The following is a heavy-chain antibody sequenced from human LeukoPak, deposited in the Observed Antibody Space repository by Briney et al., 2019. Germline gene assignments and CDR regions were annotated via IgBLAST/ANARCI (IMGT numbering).Heavy chain of an antibody. J-gene: IGHJ4*02. D-gene: IGHD3-10*01. CDR2: MNPNSANT. V-gene: IGHV1-8*01. CDR1: GYTFTSYD. Sequence: GASVKVSCKASGYTFTSYDIIWVRQATGQGLEWMGWMNPNSANTGYAQKFQGRVTMTRDTSINTAYMELSSLTSEDTAVYYCARGWFGEIPFLDFWGQGTLVTVSS. CDR3: ARGWFGEIPFLDF.